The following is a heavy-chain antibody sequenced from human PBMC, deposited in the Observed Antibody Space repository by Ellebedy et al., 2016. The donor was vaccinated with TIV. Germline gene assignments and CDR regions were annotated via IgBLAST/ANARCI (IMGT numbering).Heavy chain of an antibody. J-gene: IGHJ2*01. CDR1: GFTFNNHA. D-gene: IGHD6-6*01. Sequence: PGGSLRLSCEASGFTFNNHAVSWVRQAPGKGLEWISGTGSTFSADSVQGRFTVSRDNSKQMVYLQMNSLTSEDTGVYYCAREAGISSLRHWYIDLWGRGTLVIVSS. CDR2: TGST. V-gene: IGHV3-53*01. CDR3: AREAGISSLRHWYIDL.